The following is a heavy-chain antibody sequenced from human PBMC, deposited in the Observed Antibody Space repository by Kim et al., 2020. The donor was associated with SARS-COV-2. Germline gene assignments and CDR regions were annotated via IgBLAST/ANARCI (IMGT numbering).Heavy chain of an antibody. J-gene: IGHJ6*02. D-gene: IGHD3-9*01. CDR3: ARAGTYYDILTGSYYYYGMDV. Sequence: SETLSLTCAVSGGSISSSNWWSWVRQPPGKGLEWIGEIYHSGSTNYNPSPKSRLTISVDKSKNQFSLKLSSVTAADTAVYYCARAGTYYDILTGSYYYYGMDVWGQWTTVTVSS. CDR2: IYHSGST. V-gene: IGHV4-4*02. CDR1: GGSISSSNW.